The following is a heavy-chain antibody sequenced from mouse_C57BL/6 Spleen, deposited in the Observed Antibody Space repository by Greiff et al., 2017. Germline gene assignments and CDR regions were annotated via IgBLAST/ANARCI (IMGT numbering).Heavy chain of an antibody. V-gene: IGHV5-17*01. CDR3: ASPITTVVATDWYFDV. CDR2: ISSGSSTI. D-gene: IGHD1-1*01. J-gene: IGHJ1*03. CDR1: GFTFSDYG. Sequence: EVQRVESGGGLVKPGGSLKLSCAASGFTFSDYGMHWVRQAPEKGLEWVAYISSGSSTIYYADTVKGRFTISRDNAKNTLFLQMTSLRSEDTAMYYCASPITTVVATDWYFDVWGTGTTVTVSS.